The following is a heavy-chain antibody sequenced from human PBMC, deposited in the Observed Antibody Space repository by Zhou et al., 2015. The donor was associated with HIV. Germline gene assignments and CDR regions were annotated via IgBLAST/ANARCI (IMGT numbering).Heavy chain of an antibody. J-gene: IGHJ6*03. V-gene: IGHV1-69*01. D-gene: IGHD3-3*01. CDR3: ARQRGKEWLSQPNYYYYMDV. CDR1: GGTFSSYA. Sequence: QVQLVQSGAEVKKPGSSVKVSCKASGGTFSSYAISWVRQAPGQGLEWMGGIIPIFGTANYAQKFQGRVTITADESTSTAYMELSSLRSEDTAVYYCARQRGKEWLSQPNYYYYMDVWGKGTTVTVSS. CDR2: IIPIFGTA.